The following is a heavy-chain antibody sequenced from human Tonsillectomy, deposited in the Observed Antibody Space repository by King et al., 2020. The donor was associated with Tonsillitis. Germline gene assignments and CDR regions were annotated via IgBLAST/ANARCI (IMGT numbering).Heavy chain of an antibody. Sequence: VQLVESGGGLVKPGGSLRLSCAASKFTFSSYSMNWVRQAPGKGLEWVSSISTSSSYIYYGDSVKGRFTVSRDNAKNSLYLHMNSLRAEDTAVYYCARDNLGTTLVFGYDGMDVWGQGTTVIVSS. CDR2: ISTSSSYI. CDR3: ARDNLGTTLVFGYDGMDV. CDR1: KFTFSSYS. D-gene: IGHD1-26*01. J-gene: IGHJ6*02. V-gene: IGHV3-21*01.